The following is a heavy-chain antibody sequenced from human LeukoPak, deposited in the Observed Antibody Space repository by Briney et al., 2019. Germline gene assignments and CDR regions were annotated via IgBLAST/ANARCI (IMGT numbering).Heavy chain of an antibody. CDR2: INPNSGGT. D-gene: IGHD4-11*01. V-gene: IGHV1-2*02. CDR3: ARATRLPKYYYYYVDV. Sequence: ASVKVSCKASGYTFTGYYMHWVRQAPGQGLEWMGWINPNSGGTNYAQKFQGRVTMTRDTSISTAYMELSRLRSDDTAVYYCARATRLPKYYYYYVDVWGKGTTVTVSS. J-gene: IGHJ6*03. CDR1: GYTFTGYY.